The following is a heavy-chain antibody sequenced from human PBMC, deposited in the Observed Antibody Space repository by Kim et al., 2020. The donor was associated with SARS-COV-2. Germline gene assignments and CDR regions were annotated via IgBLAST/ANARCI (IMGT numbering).Heavy chain of an antibody. V-gene: IGHV4-34*01. CDR3: ARCRAARPWYYYYGMDV. Sequence: LKSRVTISVDTSKNQFSLKLSSVTAADTAVYYCARCRAARPWYYYYGMDVWGQGTTVTVSS. J-gene: IGHJ6*02. D-gene: IGHD6-6*01.